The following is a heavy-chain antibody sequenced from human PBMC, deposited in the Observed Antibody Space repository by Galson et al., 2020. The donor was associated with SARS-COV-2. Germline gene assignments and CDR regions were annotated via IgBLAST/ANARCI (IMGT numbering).Heavy chain of an antibody. CDR2: IYSGGST. J-gene: IGHJ6*02. V-gene: IGHV3-53*01. D-gene: IGHD3-16*01. Sequence: GESLKISCAASGFTVSSNYMSWVRQAPGKGLEWVSVIYSGGSTYYADSVKGRFTISRDNSKNTLYLQMNSLRAEDTAVYYCARDHRGPSYDYVWGGSTRKLNYYYYGMDVWGQGTTVTVSS. CDR1: GFTVSSNY. CDR3: ARDHRGPSYDYVWGGSTRKLNYYYYGMDV.